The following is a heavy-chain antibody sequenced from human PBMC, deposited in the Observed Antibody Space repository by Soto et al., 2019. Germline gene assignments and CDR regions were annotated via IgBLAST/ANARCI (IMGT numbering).Heavy chain of an antibody. CDR2: IYFTWST. Sequence: QVQLQESGPGQAKPSETLFLTCSVSGASGLGGRYYWSWVRQPPGKGLEFIGDIYFTWSTNYNPPFQSQATISVDPSKIQFSLTLTSVTAADTAMYYCARMTTETTIDYWGQGNPVSVSS. CDR3: ARMTTETTIDY. CDR1: GASGLGGRYY. V-gene: IGHV4-61*01. J-gene: IGHJ4*02.